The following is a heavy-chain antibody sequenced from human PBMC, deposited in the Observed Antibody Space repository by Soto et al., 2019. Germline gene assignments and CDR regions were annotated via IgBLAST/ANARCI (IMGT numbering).Heavy chain of an antibody. D-gene: IGHD5-12*01. Sequence: QVQLQQSGPVLLKPSQTLSLTCVISGDSVSNARAGWNWIRQSPSRGLEWLGRTYYGSTWFNDYAQSVQSRITINPDTSNNQFSLHLRSVTPDDTAVYYCARGLAAPIPTLDYWGQGTLATVSS. J-gene: IGHJ4*02. CDR2: TYYGSTWFN. V-gene: IGHV6-1*01. CDR3: ARGLAAPIPTLDY. CDR1: GDSVSNARAG.